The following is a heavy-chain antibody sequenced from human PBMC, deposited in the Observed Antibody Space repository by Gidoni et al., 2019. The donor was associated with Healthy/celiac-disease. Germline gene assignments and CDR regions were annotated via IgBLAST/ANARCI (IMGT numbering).Heavy chain of an antibody. J-gene: IGHJ6*02. Sequence: EVQLVESGGGLVQPGGSLKLSCAASGFTFSGSAMHWVRQASGKGLEWVGRIRSKANSYATAYAASVKGRFTISRDDSKNTAYLQMNSLKTEDTAVYYCTSYYYYYGMDVWGQGTTVTVSS. V-gene: IGHV3-73*02. CDR1: GFTFSGSA. CDR2: IRSKANSYAT. CDR3: TSYYYYYGMDV.